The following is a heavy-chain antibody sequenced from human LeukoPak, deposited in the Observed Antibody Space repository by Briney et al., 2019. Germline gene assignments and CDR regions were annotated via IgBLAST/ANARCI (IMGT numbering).Heavy chain of an antibody. D-gene: IGHD7-27*01. CDR2: IYPGDSDT. Sequence: GESLKISCKGSGYSFAIYWIGWVRQMPGKGLEWMGIIYPGDSDTRYSPSFQGQVTISADKSISTAYLQWSSLEASDTAMYYCARQSISGNWVFDYWGQGTLVTVSS. J-gene: IGHJ4*02. CDR1: GYSFAIYW. CDR3: ARQSISGNWVFDY. V-gene: IGHV5-51*01.